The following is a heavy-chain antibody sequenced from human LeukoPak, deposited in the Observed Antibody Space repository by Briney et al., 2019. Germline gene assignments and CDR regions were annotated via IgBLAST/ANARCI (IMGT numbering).Heavy chain of an antibody. V-gene: IGHV4-59*12. CDR3: AREIRDGYNLFDY. D-gene: IGHD5-24*01. Sequence: SETLSLTCTVSGGSISSYYWSWIRQPPGKGLEWIGYIYYSGSTNYNPSLKSRVTMSVDTSKNQFSLKLSSVTAADTAVYYCAREIRDGYNLFDYWGQGTLVTVSS. J-gene: IGHJ4*02. CDR1: GGSISSYY. CDR2: IYYSGST.